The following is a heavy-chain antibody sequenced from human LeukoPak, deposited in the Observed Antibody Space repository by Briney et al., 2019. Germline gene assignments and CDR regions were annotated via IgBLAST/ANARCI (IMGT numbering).Heavy chain of an antibody. CDR3: ARHAPYSNYALDY. CDR1: GYSISSGYF. J-gene: IGHJ4*02. V-gene: IGHV4-59*08. Sequence: SETLSLTCGVSGYSISSGYFWSWIRQPPGKGLEWIGYIYYSGITNYNPSLKSRVTISVDTSKNQFSLKLSSVTAADTAVYYCARHAPYSNYALDYWGQGTLVTVSS. D-gene: IGHD4-11*01. CDR2: IYYSGIT.